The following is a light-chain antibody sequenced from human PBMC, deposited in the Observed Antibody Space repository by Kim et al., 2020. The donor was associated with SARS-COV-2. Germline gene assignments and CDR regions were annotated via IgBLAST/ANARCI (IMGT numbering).Light chain of an antibody. CDR1: QSIRSN. CDR2: GAS. V-gene: IGKV3-15*01. Sequence: SPGERDTLSCRASQSIRSNLAWYQQKPGQAPRLLIYGASTRATGIPARFSGSGSGTDFTLTISSLQSEDFAVYYCQQYNNWPPLTFGGGTKVDIK. J-gene: IGKJ4*01. CDR3: QQYNNWPPLT.